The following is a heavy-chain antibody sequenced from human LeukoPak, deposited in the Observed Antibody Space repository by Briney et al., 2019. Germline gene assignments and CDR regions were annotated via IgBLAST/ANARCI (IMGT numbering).Heavy chain of an antibody. CDR2: ISSSSSYI. V-gene: IGHV3-21*01. J-gene: IGHJ5*02. D-gene: IGHD6-19*01. Sequence: GGSLRLSCAASGFTFSSYSMNWVRQAPGKGLEWVSSISSSSSYIYYADSVKGRFTISRDNAKNSLYLQMNSLRAEDTAVYYCVRDGSGWYNWFDPWGQGTLVTVSS. CDR1: GFTFSSYS. CDR3: VRDGSGWYNWFDP.